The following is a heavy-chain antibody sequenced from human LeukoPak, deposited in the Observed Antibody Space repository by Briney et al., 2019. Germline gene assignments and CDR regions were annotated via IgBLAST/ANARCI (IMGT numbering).Heavy chain of an antibody. CDR1: GFTFSSYW. J-gene: IGHJ3*02. CDR3: ARAPGYYDSSGYLDAFDI. V-gene: IGHV3-74*01. Sequence: GGSLRLSCAASGFTFSSYWMHWVRQAPGKGLVWVSRINRDGSSTSYADSVKGRFTISRDNAKNTLYLQMNSLRAEDTAVYYCARAPGYYDSSGYLDAFDIWGQGTMVTVSS. D-gene: IGHD3-22*01. CDR2: INRDGSST.